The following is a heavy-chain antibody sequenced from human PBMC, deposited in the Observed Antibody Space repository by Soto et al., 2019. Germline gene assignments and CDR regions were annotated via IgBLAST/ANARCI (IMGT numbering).Heavy chain of an antibody. CDR1: GYTFTTYE. CDR2: ISAYNGNT. Sequence: QVQLVQSGAEVKKPGASVKVSCKASGYTFTTYEISWVRQAPGQGLEWMGWISAYNGNTNYAQRLQGRVTITTDTSTSTTYMELRSLKSDDTAVYYCARVDSSSSPIDFWGQGTLVTVSS. D-gene: IGHD6-6*01. V-gene: IGHV1-18*01. CDR3: ARVDSSSSPIDF. J-gene: IGHJ4*02.